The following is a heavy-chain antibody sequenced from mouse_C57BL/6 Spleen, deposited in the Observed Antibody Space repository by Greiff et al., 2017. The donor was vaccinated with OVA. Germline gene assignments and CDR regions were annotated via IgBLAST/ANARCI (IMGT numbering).Heavy chain of an antibody. CDR1: GYTFTSYW. Sequence: QVQLQQSGAELVKPGASVKLSCKASGYTFTSYWMHWVKQRPGQGLEWIGMIHPNSGSTNYNEKFKSKATLTVDKSSSTAYMQLSSLTSEDSAVYYCARENGYYAMDYWGQGTSVTVSS. CDR2: IHPNSGST. CDR3: ARENGYYAMDY. J-gene: IGHJ4*01. V-gene: IGHV1-64*01.